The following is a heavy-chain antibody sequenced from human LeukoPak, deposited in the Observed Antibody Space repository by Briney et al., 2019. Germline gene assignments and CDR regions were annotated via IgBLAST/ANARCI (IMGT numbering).Heavy chain of an antibody. Sequence: SETLSLTCTVSGGSISSSSAYWGWIRQPPGKGLEWIRSIYHSKNTYYNPSLKSRVTISADTSKNQFSLTLGSVSATDTAVYYCVSPRGFSYGYFDYWGQGTLVTVSS. D-gene: IGHD5-18*01. CDR3: VSPRGFSYGYFDY. J-gene: IGHJ4*02. V-gene: IGHV4-39*01. CDR2: IYHSKNT. CDR1: GGSISSSSAY.